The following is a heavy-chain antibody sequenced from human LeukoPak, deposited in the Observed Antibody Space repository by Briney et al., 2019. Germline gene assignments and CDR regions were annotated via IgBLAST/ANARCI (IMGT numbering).Heavy chain of an antibody. CDR2: IYYSGST. V-gene: IGHV4-39*07. Sequence: PSETLSLTCTVSGGSISSSSYYWGWIRQPPGKGREWIGSIYYSGSTYYNPSLKSRVTISVDTSKNQFSLKLSSVTAADTAVYYCARDPPAYGDYEGYWGQGTLVTVSS. D-gene: IGHD4-17*01. CDR3: ARDPPAYGDYEGY. J-gene: IGHJ4*02. CDR1: GGSISSSSYY.